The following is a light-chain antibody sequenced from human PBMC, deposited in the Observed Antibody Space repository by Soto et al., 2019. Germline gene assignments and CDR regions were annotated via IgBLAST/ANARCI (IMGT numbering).Light chain of an antibody. CDR2: DVS. CDR3: TSYTTSSTVL. J-gene: IGLJ3*02. CDR1: SSDVGAYNY. V-gene: IGLV2-14*01. Sequence: QSVLTQPASVSGSPGQSITISCTGTSSDVGAYNYVSWYQQHPGKVPKLMIYDVSNRPSGVSNRFSGSKSGNTASLTISGLQAEDEADYYCTSYTTSSTVLFGGGTQLTVL.